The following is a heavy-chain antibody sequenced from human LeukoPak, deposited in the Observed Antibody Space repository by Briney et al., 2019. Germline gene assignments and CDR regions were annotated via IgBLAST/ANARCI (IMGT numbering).Heavy chain of an antibody. V-gene: IGHV3-7*03. CDR3: TKEASQSYGRT. CDR2: IKHDEREE. D-gene: IGHD4-23*01. J-gene: IGHJ4*02. Sequence: SGGSLRLSCVASGFTFSESWMTWVRQAPGKGLEWVASIKHDEREEYYADSVKGRFSMSRDNGKNSLYLQMNSLRAEDTAVYYCTKEASQSYGRTWGQGTLVTVSS. CDR1: GFTFSESW.